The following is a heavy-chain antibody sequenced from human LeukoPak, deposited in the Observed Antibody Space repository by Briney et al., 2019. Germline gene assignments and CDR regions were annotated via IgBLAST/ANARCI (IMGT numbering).Heavy chain of an antibody. CDR3: ARLYYYGSGSYSQSDFDY. CDR1: GGSISSSNW. CDR2: IYHSGST. Sequence: SGTLSLTCAVSGGSISSSNWWSWVRQPPGKGLEWIGEIYHSGSTNYNPSLKSRVTISVDKSKNQFSLKLSSVTAADTAVYYCARLYYYGSGSYSQSDFDYWGQGTLVTVSS. V-gene: IGHV4-4*02. D-gene: IGHD3-10*01. J-gene: IGHJ4*02.